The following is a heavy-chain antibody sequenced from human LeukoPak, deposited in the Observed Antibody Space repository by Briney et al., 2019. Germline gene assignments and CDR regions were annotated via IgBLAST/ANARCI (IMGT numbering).Heavy chain of an antibody. CDR2: IWYDGSNK. CDR3: ARDHLYYFDY. Sequence: GRSLRLSCAASGFTFSSYGMHWVRQAPGKGLEWVAVIWYDGSNKYYADSVKGRITISRDNSKNTLYLQMNSLRAEDTAVYYCARDHLYYFDYWGQGTLVTVSS. V-gene: IGHV3-33*01. CDR1: GFTFSSYG. J-gene: IGHJ4*02.